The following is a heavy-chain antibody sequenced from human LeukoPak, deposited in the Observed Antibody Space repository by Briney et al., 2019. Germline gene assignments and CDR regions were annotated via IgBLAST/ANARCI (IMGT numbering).Heavy chain of an antibody. CDR2: IYYSGST. CDR1: GGSISSDY. V-gene: IGHV4-59*01. Sequence: ETLSLTCTVSGGSISSDYWSWIRQPRGKGLEWIGYIYYSGSTNYNPSLKSRVTISVDTSKNQFSLKLSSVTAADTAVYYCASAQYYDFWSGYQHDAFDIWGQGTMITVSS. D-gene: IGHD3-3*01. CDR3: ASAQYYDFWSGYQHDAFDI. J-gene: IGHJ3*02.